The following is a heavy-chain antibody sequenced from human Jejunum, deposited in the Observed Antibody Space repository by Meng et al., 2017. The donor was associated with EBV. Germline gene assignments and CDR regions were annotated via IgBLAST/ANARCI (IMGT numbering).Heavy chain of an antibody. CDR3: VFNGYYRGTTGYSSLDY. CDR1: GYKFSDYT. D-gene: IGHD3-9*01. Sequence: QVPLVQVGAEVRKPGASVKVSCKASGYKFSDYTMHWVRQAPGQGLEWMGWINAGDGTTQYSQKLQGRVTITRDTSARTAYMELSSLRSEDMTVYYCVFNGYYRGTTGYSSLDYWGQGTLVTVSS. J-gene: IGHJ4*02. CDR2: INAGDGTT. V-gene: IGHV1-3*01.